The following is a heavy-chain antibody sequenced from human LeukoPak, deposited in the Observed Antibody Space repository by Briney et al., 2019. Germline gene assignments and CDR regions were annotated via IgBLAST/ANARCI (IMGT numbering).Heavy chain of an antibody. Sequence: SETLSLTCTVSGGSISSRVSHWGWIRQPPGKGLEWIGTIYYSGNTYYSPSLKSRVTTSVDTSKNHFSLRLSSVTAADTAVYYCARIYWQLGYYYMDVWGKGTTVTVSS. CDR1: GGSISSRVSH. D-gene: IGHD2-15*01. CDR2: IYYSGNT. J-gene: IGHJ6*03. V-gene: IGHV4-39*07. CDR3: ARIYWQLGYYYMDV.